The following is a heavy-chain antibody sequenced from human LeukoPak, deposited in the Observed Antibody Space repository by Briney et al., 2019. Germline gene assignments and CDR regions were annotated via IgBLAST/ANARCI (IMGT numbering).Heavy chain of an antibody. D-gene: IGHD6-19*01. CDR2: IYTSGST. J-gene: IGHJ3*02. V-gene: IGHV4-4*07. CDR1: GGSINSYY. CDR3: ARSIAVAATGAFDI. Sequence: SETLSLSCTVSGGSINSYYWSWIRQPAGKGLEWIGRIYTSGSTNYNPSLKSRVTMSVDTSKNQFSLKLSSVTAADTAVYYCARSIAVAATGAFDIWGQGTMVTVSS.